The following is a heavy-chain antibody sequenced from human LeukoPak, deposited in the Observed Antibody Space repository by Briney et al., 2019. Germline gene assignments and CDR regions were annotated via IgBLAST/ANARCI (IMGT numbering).Heavy chain of an antibody. V-gene: IGHV3-7*01. J-gene: IGHJ4*02. CDR3: ARDARVRVADY. CDR2: IKQDGSEK. D-gene: IGHD3-10*01. Sequence: GSLRLSCAASGFTFSGSWMSWVRQAPGKGLEWVANIKQDGSEKYYVDSVKGRFTISRDNAKNSLYLQMNSLRAEDTAVYYCARDARVRVADYWGQGTLVTVSS. CDR1: GFTFSGSW.